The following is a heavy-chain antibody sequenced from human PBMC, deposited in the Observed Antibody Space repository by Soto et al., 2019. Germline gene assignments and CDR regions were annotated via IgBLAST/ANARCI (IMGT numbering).Heavy chain of an antibody. J-gene: IGHJ4*02. CDR3: ARAAAGKVLEYFDY. Sequence: GGSLRLSCAASGFTFSSYDMHWVRQATGKGLEWVSAIGTAGDTYYPGSVKGRFTISRENAKNSLYLQMNSLRSEDTAVYYCARAAAGKVLEYFDYWGQGTLVTVSS. D-gene: IGHD6-13*01. V-gene: IGHV3-13*01. CDR2: IGTAGDT. CDR1: GFTFSSYD.